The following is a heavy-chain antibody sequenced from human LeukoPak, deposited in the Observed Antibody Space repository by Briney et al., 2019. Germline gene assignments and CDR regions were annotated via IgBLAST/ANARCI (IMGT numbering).Heavy chain of an antibody. CDR1: GYTFTSYY. D-gene: IGHD1-26*01. CDR2: INPSGGST. J-gene: IGHJ4*02. CDR3: ASKFISGSYDV. V-gene: IGHV1-46*01. Sequence: ASVTVSFKASGYTFTSYYMHWVRQAPGQGLEWMGIINPSGGSTSYAQKFQGRVTMTRDTSTSTVYMELSSLRSEDTAVYYCASKFISGSYDVWGQGTLVTVSS.